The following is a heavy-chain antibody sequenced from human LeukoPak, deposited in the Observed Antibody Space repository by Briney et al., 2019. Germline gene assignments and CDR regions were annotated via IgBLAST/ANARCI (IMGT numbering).Heavy chain of an antibody. CDR3: ARDKSYGGYESYYFDY. CDR1: GYTFTGYY. Sequence: ASVKVSCKASGYTFTGYYMHWVRQAPGQGLEWMGWINPNSGGTNYAQKFQGRVTMTRDTSISTAYMELSRLRSEDTAVYYCARDKSYGGYESYYFDYWGQGTLVTVSS. D-gene: IGHD5-12*01. J-gene: IGHJ4*02. V-gene: IGHV1-2*02. CDR2: INPNSGGT.